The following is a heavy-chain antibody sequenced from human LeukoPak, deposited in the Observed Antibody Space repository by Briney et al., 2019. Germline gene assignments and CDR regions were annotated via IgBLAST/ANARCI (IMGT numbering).Heavy chain of an antibody. CDR2: ISWNSGSI. J-gene: IGHJ4*02. CDR3: AKAAAAGYFDY. Sequence: GGSLRLSCAASGFTFDDYAMHWVRQAPGKGLKWVSGISWNSGSIGYADSVKGRFTISRDNAKNSLYLQMNSLRAEDTALYYCAKAAAAGYFDYWGQGTLVTVSS. V-gene: IGHV3-9*01. CDR1: GFTFDDYA. D-gene: IGHD6-13*01.